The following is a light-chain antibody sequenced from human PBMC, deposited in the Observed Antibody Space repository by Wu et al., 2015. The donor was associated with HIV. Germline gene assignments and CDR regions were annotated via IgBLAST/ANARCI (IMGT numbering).Light chain of an antibody. J-gene: IGKJ5*01. Sequence: DIQMTQSPSSLSASVGDRVTITCRASQSISSYLNWYQQKPGKAPKLLIYATSTLQSGIPSRFRGSGSGTDFTLTISSLQPEDFATYYCQQNYNTPSITFGQGHDWRLN. CDR3: QQNYNTPSIT. CDR2: ATS. CDR1: QSISSY. V-gene: IGKV1-39*01.